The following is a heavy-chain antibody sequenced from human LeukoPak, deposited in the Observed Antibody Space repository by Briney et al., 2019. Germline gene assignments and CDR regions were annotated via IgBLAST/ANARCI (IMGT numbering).Heavy chain of an antibody. V-gene: IGHV1-2*02. CDR1: GYTFTGYY. CDR3: ARVSGGRRVAAIPYYFDY. D-gene: IGHD2-2*02. Sequence: ASVKVSCKASGYTFTGYYMHWVRQAPGQGLEWMVWINPNSGGTNYAQKFQGRVTMTRDTSISTAYMELSRLRPDDTAVYYCARVSGGRRVAAIPYYFDYWGQGTLVTVSS. J-gene: IGHJ4*02. CDR2: INPNSGGT.